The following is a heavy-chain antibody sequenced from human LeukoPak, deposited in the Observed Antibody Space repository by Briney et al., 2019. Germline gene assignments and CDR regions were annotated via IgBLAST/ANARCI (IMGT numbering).Heavy chain of an antibody. D-gene: IGHD1-1*01. V-gene: IGHV3-74*01. CDR1: GFTFSSHW. Sequence: GGFLRLSCVASGFTFSSHWMHWVRQAPGKGLVWVSHIKSDGSFTNYADSVKGRFTISRDNAKNTLYLQMNSLRPEDTAVYYCARGTGAFDIWGQGTKVTVSS. CDR3: ARGTGAFDI. J-gene: IGHJ3*02. CDR2: IKSDGSFT.